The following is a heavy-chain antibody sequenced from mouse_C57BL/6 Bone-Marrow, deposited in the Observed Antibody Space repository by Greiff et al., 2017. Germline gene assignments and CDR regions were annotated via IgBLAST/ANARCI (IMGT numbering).Heavy chain of an antibody. D-gene: IGHD2-1*01. V-gene: IGHV1-39*01. CDR1: GYSFTDYN. Sequence: VQLQQSGPELVKPGASVTISCKASGYSFTDYNMNWVKQSNGKSLEWIGVINPNYGTTSYNQKFKGKATFTVDHSSSTAYMQLNSLTSEDSAVYYCARSLYYGNYVGFAYWGQGTLVTVSA. CDR2: INPNYGTT. CDR3: ARSLYYGNYVGFAY. J-gene: IGHJ3*01.